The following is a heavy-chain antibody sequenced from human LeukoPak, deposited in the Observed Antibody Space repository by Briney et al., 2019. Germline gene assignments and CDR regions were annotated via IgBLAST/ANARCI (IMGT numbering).Heavy chain of an antibody. Sequence: ASVKVSCKASGYTFTTHDIDWVRQATGQGLEWLGWMSPNSGDTGYAQKFQGRVTMTSDSSISTAYMELSSLRSEDTAIYYCVRTPPNWGFDYWGQGTLVTVSS. D-gene: IGHD7-27*01. V-gene: IGHV1-8*01. J-gene: IGHJ4*02. CDR1: GYTFTTHD. CDR3: VRTPPNWGFDY. CDR2: MSPNSGDT.